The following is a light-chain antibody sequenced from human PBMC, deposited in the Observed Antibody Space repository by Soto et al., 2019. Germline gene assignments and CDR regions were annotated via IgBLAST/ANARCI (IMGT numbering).Light chain of an antibody. CDR2: DAS. J-gene: IGKJ2*01. CDR3: QQYNSYLYT. Sequence: DIQMTQSPSTLSASVGDRVTITCRASQSISSWLAWYHQKPGKAPKLLIYDASSLESGVPSRFSGSGSGTEFTLTISSLQPDDFATYYCQQYNSYLYTFGQGTKMDIK. CDR1: QSISSW. V-gene: IGKV1-5*01.